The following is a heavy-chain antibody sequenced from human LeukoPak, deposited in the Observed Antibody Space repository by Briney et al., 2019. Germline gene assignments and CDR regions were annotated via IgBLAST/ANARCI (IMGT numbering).Heavy chain of an antibody. CDR1: GYSFTSYW. CDR2: ISPGDSKT. V-gene: IGHV5-51*01. J-gene: IGHJ4*02. CDR3: ARLRGSGYDRFDY. D-gene: IGHD5-12*01. Sequence: ASVKVSCKCSGYSFTSYWIGWVRQMPGKGLEWMGIISPGDSKTIYSPSFQGQATISADKSISTAYLQWSSLKASGTAMYYCARLRGSGYDRFDYWGQGTLVTVSS.